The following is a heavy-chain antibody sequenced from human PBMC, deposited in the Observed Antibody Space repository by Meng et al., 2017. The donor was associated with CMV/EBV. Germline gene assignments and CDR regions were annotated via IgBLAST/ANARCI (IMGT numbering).Heavy chain of an antibody. D-gene: IGHD3-22*01. Sequence: EVSQGLFKPSPPPALTCSGSGGSRSSGDCYWSLIRQPPGKGLEWIGYIYYSGTTYYNPSLGSRVTISVDTSKNQFSLNLSSVTAADTAVYYCARLSGSGTTSTGYHYAFDSWGQGTLVTVSS. V-gene: IGHV4-30-4*08. CDR2: IYYSGTT. CDR3: ARLSGSGTTSTGYHYAFDS. J-gene: IGHJ4*02. CDR1: GGSRSSGDCY.